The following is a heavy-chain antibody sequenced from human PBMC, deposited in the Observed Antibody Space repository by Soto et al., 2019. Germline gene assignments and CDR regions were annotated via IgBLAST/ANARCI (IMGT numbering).Heavy chain of an antibody. CDR1: GFIFGNFA. V-gene: IGHV3-23*01. D-gene: IGHD2-15*01. CDR2: ITGRGGTT. Sequence: PGGSLRLSCAASGFIFGNFAMNWVRQAPGKGLEWVSSITGRGGTTYYAETVKGRFTISRDNSAHVWFLQMNSPTDDDTAVYYGAKGVIQRVVAATDQDAWGQGSQVSVGS. CDR3: AKGVIQRVVAATDQDA. J-gene: IGHJ5*02.